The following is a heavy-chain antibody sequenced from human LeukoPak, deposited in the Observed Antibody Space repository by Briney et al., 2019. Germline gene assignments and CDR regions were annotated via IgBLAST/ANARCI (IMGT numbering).Heavy chain of an antibody. Sequence: GGSLRLSCAASGFTFSSYGMHWVRQAPGKGLEWVAVISYDGSNKYYADSVKGRFTISRDNSKNTLYLQMNSLRAEDTAVYYCAKDLHGDYVMVPDYWGQGTLVTVSS. V-gene: IGHV3-30*18. D-gene: IGHD4-17*01. CDR1: GFTFSSYG. CDR3: AKDLHGDYVMVPDY. CDR2: ISYDGSNK. J-gene: IGHJ4*02.